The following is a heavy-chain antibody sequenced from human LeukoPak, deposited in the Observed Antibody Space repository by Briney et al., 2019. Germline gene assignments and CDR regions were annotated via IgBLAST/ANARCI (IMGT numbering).Heavy chain of an antibody. D-gene: IGHD5-12*01. CDR3: ARDRGGYDSFDY. V-gene: IGHV1-2*02. J-gene: IGHJ4*02. CDR2: INPNSGGT. CDR1: GYTFTGYY. Sequence: ASVKVSCKASGYTFTGYYMHWVRRAPGQGLEWMGWINPNSGGTNYAQKFQGRVTMTRDTSISTAYMELSRLRSDDTAVYYCARDRGGYDSFDYWGQGTLVTVSS.